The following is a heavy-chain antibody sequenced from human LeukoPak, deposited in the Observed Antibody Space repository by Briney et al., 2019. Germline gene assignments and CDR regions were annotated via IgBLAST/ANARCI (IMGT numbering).Heavy chain of an antibody. CDR2: INHSGST. V-gene: IGHV4-34*01. CDR3: AREGRAI. Sequence: PSETLSLTCAVYGGSFSGYYWSWIPHPPGKGLEWIGEINHSGSTNYNPSLKSRVTISVDTSKNQFSQKLSSVTAVDTAVYYCAREGRAIWGQGTMVTVSS. CDR1: GGSFSGYY. J-gene: IGHJ3*02.